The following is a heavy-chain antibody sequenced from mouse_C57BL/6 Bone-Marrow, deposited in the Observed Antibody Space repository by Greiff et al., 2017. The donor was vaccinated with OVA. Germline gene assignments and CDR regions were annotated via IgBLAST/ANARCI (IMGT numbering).Heavy chain of an antibody. CDR3: TTCGGYAWYFDV. D-gene: IGHD2-2*01. CDR2: IDPANGDT. CDR1: GFNIKDDY. Sequence: VQLKESGAELVRPGASVKLSCTASGFNIKDDYMHWVKQRPEKGLEWIGWIDPANGDTESASKFQGKATITADTSSNTAYLQLSSLTSEDTAVYYCTTCGGYAWYFDVWGTGTTVTVSS. J-gene: IGHJ1*03. V-gene: IGHV14-4*01.